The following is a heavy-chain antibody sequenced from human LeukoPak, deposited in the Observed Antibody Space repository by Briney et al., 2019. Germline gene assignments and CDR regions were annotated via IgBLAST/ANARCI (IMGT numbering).Heavy chain of an antibody. Sequence: GASVKVSCKASGGTFSNYAINWVRQAPGQGLEWMGWINAYNGSTNYAQKFQGRVTMTTDTSTSTAHMELRSLRSDDTAVYYCARPSYYYDTSSYYGPYYGMDVWGQGTTVTVSS. V-gene: IGHV1-18*01. CDR2: INAYNGST. J-gene: IGHJ6*02. D-gene: IGHD3-22*01. CDR1: GGTFSNYA. CDR3: ARPSYYYDTSSYYGPYYGMDV.